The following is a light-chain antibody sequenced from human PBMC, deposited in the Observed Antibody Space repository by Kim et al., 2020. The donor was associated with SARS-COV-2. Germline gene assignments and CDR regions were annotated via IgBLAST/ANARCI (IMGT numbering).Light chain of an antibody. CDR1: PLPEKQ. V-gene: IGLV3-25*03. Sequence: SHGQTAQITCSGDPLPEKQTDWYQQKSGQAPRLVIYKDNERPSGIPGRFSGSSSGTTVTLTISGVQAEDDADYYCQSADGSGTYVFGTGTKVTVL. CDR3: QSADGSGTYV. J-gene: IGLJ1*01. CDR2: KDN.